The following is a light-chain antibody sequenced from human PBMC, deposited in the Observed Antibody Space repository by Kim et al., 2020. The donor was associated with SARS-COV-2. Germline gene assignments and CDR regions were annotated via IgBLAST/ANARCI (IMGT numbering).Light chain of an antibody. J-gene: IGKJ2*01. CDR3: QQRSNWPPGYT. CDR1: QSVSSY. Sequence: EIVLTQSPATLSLSPGERATLSCRASQSVSSYLAWYQQKPGQAPRLLIYDASNRATGIPARFSGSGSGTDFTLTISSLEPEDFVVYYCQQRSNWPPGYTFGQGTKLEI. V-gene: IGKV3-11*01. CDR2: DAS.